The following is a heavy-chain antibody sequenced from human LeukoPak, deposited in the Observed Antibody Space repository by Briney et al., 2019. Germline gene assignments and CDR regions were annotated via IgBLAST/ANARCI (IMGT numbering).Heavy chain of an antibody. V-gene: IGHV3-23*01. CDR2: LSGSGGSA. Sequence: GGSLRLSCAASGFTFSSYAMSWVRQAPGEGLEWVSLLSGSGGSAYYADSVKGRFTISRDNSKNTLYLQMNSLRAEDTAVYYCAKAWLEQGGMFDYWGQGTPVTVSS. J-gene: IGHJ4*02. CDR3: AKAWLEQGGMFDY. D-gene: IGHD1/OR15-1a*01. CDR1: GFTFSSYA.